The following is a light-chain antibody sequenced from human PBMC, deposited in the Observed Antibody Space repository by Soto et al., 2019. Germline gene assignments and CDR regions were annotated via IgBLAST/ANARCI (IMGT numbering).Light chain of an antibody. CDR3: QQFDTDPL. V-gene: IGKV1-13*02. CDR1: QGISSA. Sequence: AIQLTQSPSSLSASVGDRVTITCRASQGISSALAWYQQKPGKAPKLLIYDASSLERGVPSRFSGSGSGTDFTLTISSLQPEDFATYYCQQFDTDPLFGGGTKVDIK. CDR2: DAS. J-gene: IGKJ4*01.